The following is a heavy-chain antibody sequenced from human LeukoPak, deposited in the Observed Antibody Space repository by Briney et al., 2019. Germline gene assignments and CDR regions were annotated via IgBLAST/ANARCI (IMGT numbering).Heavy chain of an antibody. Sequence: PGGSLRLSCAGSQFTFSVYPMSWVRQAPGKGLEWVSGISASGGRTYYADSVRGRFTISRDNSKNTLYLQMNSLGVEDTATYYCAKDHRHGDVSAGTWGQGTPVTVSS. V-gene: IGHV3-23*01. CDR1: QFTFSVYP. CDR3: AKDHRHGDVSAGT. D-gene: IGHD3-10*01. J-gene: IGHJ5*02. CDR2: ISASGGRT.